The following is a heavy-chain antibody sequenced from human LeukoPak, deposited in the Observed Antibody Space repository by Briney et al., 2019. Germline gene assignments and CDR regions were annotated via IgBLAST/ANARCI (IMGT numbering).Heavy chain of an antibody. Sequence: SQTLSLTCAMSGDSVSSNSAAWNWIRQSPSRGLEWLGRTYYRSKWYNDYAVSVKSRITINPDTSKNQFCLRLNSVTPEDTAVYYCARGERNPYWFDPWGQGTLVTVSS. CDR2: TYYRSKWYN. V-gene: IGHV6-1*01. CDR3: ARGERNPYWFDP. D-gene: IGHD1-14*01. CDR1: GDSVSSNSAA. J-gene: IGHJ5*02.